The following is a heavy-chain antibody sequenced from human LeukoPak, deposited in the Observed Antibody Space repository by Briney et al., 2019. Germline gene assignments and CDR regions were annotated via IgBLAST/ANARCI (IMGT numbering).Heavy chain of an antibody. CDR2: IIPIFGTA. D-gene: IGHD3-22*01. CDR3: ARASYDSSGYYLPFDY. J-gene: IGHJ4*02. Sequence: ASVKVSCKASGGTFSSYAISWVRQAPGQGLDWMGRIIPIFGTANYAQKFQGRVTITTDESTSTAYMELSSLRSEDTAVYYCARASYDSSGYYLPFDYWGQGTLVTVSS. V-gene: IGHV1-69*05. CDR1: GGTFSSYA.